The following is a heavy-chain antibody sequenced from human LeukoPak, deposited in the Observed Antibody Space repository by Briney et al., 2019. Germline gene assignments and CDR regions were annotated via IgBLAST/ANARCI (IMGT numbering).Heavy chain of an antibody. CDR3: ARAPIPPHYYYYYMDV. CDR1: GFTFDDYA. D-gene: IGHD2-2*02. CDR2: ISWNSGSI. Sequence: AGGSLRLSCAASGFTFDDYAMHWVRQAPGKGLEWVPGISWNSGSIGYADSVKGRFTISRDNAKNSLYLQMNSLRAEDTAVYYCARAPIPPHYYYYYMDVWGKGTTVTVSS. J-gene: IGHJ6*03. V-gene: IGHV3-9*01.